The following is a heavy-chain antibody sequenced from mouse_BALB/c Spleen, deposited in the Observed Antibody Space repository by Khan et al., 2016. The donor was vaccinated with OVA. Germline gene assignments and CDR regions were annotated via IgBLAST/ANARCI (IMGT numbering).Heavy chain of an antibody. Sequence: QMQLEQSGPELKKPGATVKISCKASGYTFTNYGINWVKQAPGKGLKWMGWINTYTENPKYAANFKGRFTFTSDTSASTAYLQINNLTTEDTAVYFCASGGYWYFAVWGEGTLVTVSA. J-gene: IGHJ3*01. D-gene: IGHD2-3*01. V-gene: IGHV9-3-1*01. CDR2: INTYTENP. CDR3: ASGGYWYFAV. CDR1: GYTFTNYG.